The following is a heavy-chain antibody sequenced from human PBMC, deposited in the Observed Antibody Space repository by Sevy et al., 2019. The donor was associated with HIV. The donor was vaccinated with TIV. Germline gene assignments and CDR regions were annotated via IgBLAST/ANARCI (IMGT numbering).Heavy chain of an antibody. CDR1: GFNFNRYS. Sequence: GGSLRLSCAVSGFNFNRYSMSWVRQAPGKGLEWVSTLSFGCGKINYADSVKGRFIISSDDSENTLYLQMNSLRAEDTAVYYCAREGCSRPHDYWGQGTLVTVSS. CDR3: AREGCSRPHDY. V-gene: IGHV3-23*01. D-gene: IGHD2-2*01. CDR2: LSFGCGKI. J-gene: IGHJ4*02.